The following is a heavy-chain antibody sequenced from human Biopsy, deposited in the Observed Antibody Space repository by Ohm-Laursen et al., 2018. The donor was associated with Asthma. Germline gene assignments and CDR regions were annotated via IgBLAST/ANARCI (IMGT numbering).Heavy chain of an antibody. CDR3: SREEPTSGWYQGSILR. D-gene: IGHD6-19*01. Sequence: SLRLSCSASGFTFSSFGMHWVRQAPGKGLEWVACIPYDGSNKYYADSVKGRSTISRDNSKNALYLQMNSLRAEDTAVYYCSREEPTSGWYQGSILRWGQGTLATVSS. J-gene: IGHJ4*02. CDR1: GFTFSSFG. CDR2: IPYDGSNK. V-gene: IGHV3-30*03.